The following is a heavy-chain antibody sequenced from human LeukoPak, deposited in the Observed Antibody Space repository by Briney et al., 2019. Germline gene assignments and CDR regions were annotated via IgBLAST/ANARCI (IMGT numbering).Heavy chain of an antibody. J-gene: IGHJ4*02. D-gene: IGHD3-22*01. V-gene: IGHV1-18*01. CDR3: ARDPEYYYDSSGPNFDY. CDR2: INPSSGST. Sequence: GASVKVSCKASGYTFTSYGISWVRQAPGQGLEWMGIINPSSGSTSYAQKFQGRVTMTRDTSTSTAYMELRSLRSDDTAVYYCARDPEYYYDSSGPNFDYWGQGTPVTVSS. CDR1: GYTFTSYG.